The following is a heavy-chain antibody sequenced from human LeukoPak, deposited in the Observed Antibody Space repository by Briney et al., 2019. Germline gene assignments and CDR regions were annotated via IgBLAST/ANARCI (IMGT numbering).Heavy chain of an antibody. CDR1: GLTFSSYA. V-gene: IGHV3-30*04. J-gene: IGHJ4*02. D-gene: IGHD5-18*01. CDR3: AKSHTAMVTDVLDFDY. Sequence: GRSLRLSCAASGLTFSSYAMHWVRQAPGKGLEWVAVISYDGSNKYYADSVKGRFTISRDNSKNTLYLQINSLRAEDTAVYYCAKSHTAMVTDVLDFDYWGQGTLVTVSS. CDR2: ISYDGSNK.